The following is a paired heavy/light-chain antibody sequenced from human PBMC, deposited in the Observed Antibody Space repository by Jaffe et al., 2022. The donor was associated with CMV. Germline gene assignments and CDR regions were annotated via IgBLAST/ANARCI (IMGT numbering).Heavy chain of an antibody. V-gene: IGHV3-21*01. CDR2: ISSSSTFK. D-gene: IGHD5-18*01. CDR3: ARTMLDTKYYHYYMDV. Sequence: EVQLVESGGGLVKPGGSLRLSCAASGFILSRHSMDWVRQAPGKGLEWVSSISSSSTFKYYADSVRGRFTISRDNAKDSLYLQMNSLRAEDTAVYYCARTMLDTKYYHYYMDVWGEGTTVTVSS. J-gene: IGHJ6*03. CDR1: GFILSRHS.
Light chain of an antibody. V-gene: IGKV3-20*01. CDR1: HTISSSY. CDR2: GAS. J-gene: IGKJ2*01. CDR3: QQCGSSPPYT. Sequence: EVVLTQSPGTLSLSPGERATLSCRASHTISSSYLAWYQQKIGQAPRLLIFGASNRATGIPDRFSGSGSGTDFTLTISRLEPEDFAVYYCQQCGSSPPYTFGQGTKLEIK.